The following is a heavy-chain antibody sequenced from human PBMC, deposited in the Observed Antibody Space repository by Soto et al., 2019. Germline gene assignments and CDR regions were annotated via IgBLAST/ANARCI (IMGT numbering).Heavy chain of an antibody. J-gene: IGHJ4*02. CDR2: IYYSGST. CDR3: ARGGIAAAGYFDY. Sequence: PSETLSLTCTVSGGSISSGGYYWSWIRQHPGKGLEWIGYIYYSGSTYYNPSLKSRVTISVDTSKNQFSLKLSSVTAADTAVYYCARGGIAAAGYFDYWGQGTLVTVSS. V-gene: IGHV4-31*03. D-gene: IGHD6-13*01. CDR1: GGSISSGGYY.